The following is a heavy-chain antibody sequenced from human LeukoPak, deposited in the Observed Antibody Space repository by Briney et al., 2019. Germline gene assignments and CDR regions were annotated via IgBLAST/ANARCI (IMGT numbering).Heavy chain of an antibody. CDR2: ISAYNGNT. CDR3: ARGPPIVVVVAANHFDY. V-gene: IGHV1-18*01. Sequence: GASVKVSCKASGYTSTSYGISWVRQAPGQGLEWMGWISAYNGNTNYAQKLQGRVTMTTDTSTSTAYMELRSLRSDDTAVYYCARGPPIVVVVAANHFDYWGQGTLVTVSS. CDR1: GYTSTSYG. J-gene: IGHJ4*02. D-gene: IGHD2-15*01.